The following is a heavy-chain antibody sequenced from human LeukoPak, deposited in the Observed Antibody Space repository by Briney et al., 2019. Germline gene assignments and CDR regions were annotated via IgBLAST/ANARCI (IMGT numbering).Heavy chain of an antibody. J-gene: IGHJ5*02. V-gene: IGHV4-39*01. CDR1: GGSVTSGGFY. CDR2: IY. D-gene: IGHD3-10*01. CDR3: ARHSGSGSLSRPFDP. Sequence: SETLSLTCSVSGGSVTSGGFYWGWLRQPPGKGPEWIATIYYYNPSLQSRVTISIDTSKNQFSLRLTSVTATDTAVYHCARHSGSGSLSRPFDPWGQGTLVTVPS.